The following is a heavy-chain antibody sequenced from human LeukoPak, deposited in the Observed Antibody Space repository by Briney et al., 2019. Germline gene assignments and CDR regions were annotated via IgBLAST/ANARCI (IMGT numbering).Heavy chain of an antibody. CDR3: ARDHWKGYFDY. J-gene: IGHJ4*02. CDR2: IKGDGSST. D-gene: IGHD1-1*01. Sequence: GGSLRLSCAASGFTFSSYWMHWVRHTPGKGLVWVSRIKGDGSSTSYADSVKGRFTISRDNAKNSLYLQMNSLRAEDTAVYYCARDHWKGYFDYWGQGTLVTVSS. CDR1: GFTFSSYW. V-gene: IGHV3-74*01.